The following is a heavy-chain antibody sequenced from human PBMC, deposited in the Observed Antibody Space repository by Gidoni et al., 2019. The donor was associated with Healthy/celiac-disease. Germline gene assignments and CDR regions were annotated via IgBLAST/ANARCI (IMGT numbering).Heavy chain of an antibody. CDR1: GFSLSTRGMF. Sequence: QVTLRESGPALVKPTQTLTLTCTFSGFSLSTRGMFVSWIRQPPGKALEWLALIDWDDDKYYSTSLKTRLTISKDTSKNQVVLTMTNMDPVDTATYYCARTVYDYVWGSHIPSAFDIWGQGTMVTVSS. J-gene: IGHJ3*02. V-gene: IGHV2-70*01. D-gene: IGHD3-16*01. CDR3: ARTVYDYVWGSHIPSAFDI. CDR2: IDWDDDK.